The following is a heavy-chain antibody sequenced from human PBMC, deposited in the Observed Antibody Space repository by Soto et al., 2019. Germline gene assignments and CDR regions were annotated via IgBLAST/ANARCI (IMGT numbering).Heavy chain of an antibody. J-gene: IGHJ6*02. CDR1: GFTFSSYS. V-gene: IGHV3-48*02. Sequence: EVQLVESGGGLVQPGGSLRLSCAASGFTFSSYSMNWVRQAPGKGLEWVSYISSSSSTIYYADSVKGRFTISRDNAKNALYLKMNSMRDEDTAVYYCARVFWHAPRTIAARHPYGMDVWCQGTTVTVSS. CDR2: ISSSSSTI. D-gene: IGHD6-6*01. CDR3: ARVFWHAPRTIAARHPYGMDV.